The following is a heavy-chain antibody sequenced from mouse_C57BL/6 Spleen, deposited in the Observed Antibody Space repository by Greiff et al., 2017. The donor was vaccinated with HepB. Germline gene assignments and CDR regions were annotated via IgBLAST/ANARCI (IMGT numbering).Heavy chain of an antibody. CDR2: ISDGGSYT. J-gene: IGHJ4*01. Sequence: EVKVVESGGGLVKPGGSLKLSCAASGFTFSSYAMSWVRQTPEKRLEWVATISDGGSYTYYPDNVKGRFTISRDNAKNNLYLQMSHLKSEDTAMYYCARERSSSYYAMDYWGQGTSVTVSS. V-gene: IGHV5-4*01. D-gene: IGHD1-1*01. CDR3: ARERSSSYYAMDY. CDR1: GFTFSSYA.